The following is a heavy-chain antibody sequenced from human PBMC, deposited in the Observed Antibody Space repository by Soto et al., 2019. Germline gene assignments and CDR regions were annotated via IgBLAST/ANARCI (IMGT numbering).Heavy chain of an antibody. D-gene: IGHD6-6*01. CDR2: IYYSGST. V-gene: IGHV4-59*01. Sequence: SETLSLTCTVSGGSISSYYWSWIRQPPGKGLEWIGYIYYSGSTNYNPSLKSRVTISVDTSKNQFSLKLSSVTAADTAVYYCASGFMMAAPDYYYYGMDVWGQGTPVTVSS. CDR3: ASGFMMAAPDYYYYGMDV. J-gene: IGHJ6*02. CDR1: GGSISSYY.